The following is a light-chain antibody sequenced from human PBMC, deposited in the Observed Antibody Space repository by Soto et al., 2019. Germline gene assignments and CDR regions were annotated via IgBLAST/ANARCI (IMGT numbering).Light chain of an antibody. CDR1: QRVSNN. Sequence: ILMPQSPATLSVSPGERATLSCRASQRVSNNLAWYPQKPGQAPRLLLYGPLTRDTGIPARFSGSGSGTEVTLTISSLQSEDFAVYYCQQYYKWPPWTFGQGTKVEI. J-gene: IGKJ1*01. CDR3: QQYYKWPPWT. CDR2: GPL. V-gene: IGKV3-15*01.